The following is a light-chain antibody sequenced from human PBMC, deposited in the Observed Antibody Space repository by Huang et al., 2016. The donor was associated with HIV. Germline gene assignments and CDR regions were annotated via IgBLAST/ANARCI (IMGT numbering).Light chain of an antibody. V-gene: IGKV3-20*01. CDR3: QQYGSSPKT. Sequence: EIVLTQSPGTLSLSPGERATLSCTTSQSVSNNYLAWYQQKPGQAPRLRIYGASSRATGIPDRFSASGSGTDFALTISRLEPEDFAVFYCQQYGSSPKTFGQGTKVEI. CDR1: QSVSNNY. CDR2: GAS. J-gene: IGKJ1*01.